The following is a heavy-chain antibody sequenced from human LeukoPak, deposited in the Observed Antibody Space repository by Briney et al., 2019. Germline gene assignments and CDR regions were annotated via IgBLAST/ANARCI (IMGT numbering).Heavy chain of an antibody. CDR2: INAGNGNT. V-gene: IGHV1-3*01. Sequence: ASVKVSCKASGYTFTSYAMHWVRQAPGQRLEWMGWINAGNGNTKYSQKFQGRVTITRDTSASTAYMELSSLRSEDTAVYYCARAWIQLPRWFDPWGQGTLVTVSS. D-gene: IGHD5-18*01. CDR3: ARAWIQLPRWFDP. CDR1: GYTFTSYA. J-gene: IGHJ5*02.